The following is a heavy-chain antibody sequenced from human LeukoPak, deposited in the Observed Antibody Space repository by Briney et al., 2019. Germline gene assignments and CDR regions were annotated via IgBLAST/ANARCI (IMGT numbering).Heavy chain of an antibody. V-gene: IGHV4-30-4*08. D-gene: IGHD6-13*01. Sequence: SETLSLTCTVSGGSISSGDYYWSWIRQPPGKGLEWIGYIYYSGSTYYNPSPKSRVTISVDTSKNQFSLKLSSVTAADTAVYYCAREQQLVEGYFDYWGQGTLVTVSS. CDR1: GGSISSGDYY. J-gene: IGHJ4*02. CDR3: AREQQLVEGYFDY. CDR2: IYYSGST.